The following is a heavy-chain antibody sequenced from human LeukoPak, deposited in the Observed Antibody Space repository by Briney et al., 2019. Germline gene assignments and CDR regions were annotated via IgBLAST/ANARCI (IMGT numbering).Heavy chain of an antibody. CDR3: ARRSFLGIANGNVGDDAFDI. D-gene: IGHD3-16*01. CDR2: IYPGDSDT. J-gene: IGHJ3*02. CDR1: GYSFTGYW. V-gene: IGHV5-51*01. Sequence: GESLKISCKGSGYSFTGYWIGWVRQMPGKGLECLGIIYPGDSDTGFSRCFQGQVTISAEKSISTAYLQWNSLKASDTAMYYCARRSFLGIANGNVGDDAFDIWGEGTRVTVSS.